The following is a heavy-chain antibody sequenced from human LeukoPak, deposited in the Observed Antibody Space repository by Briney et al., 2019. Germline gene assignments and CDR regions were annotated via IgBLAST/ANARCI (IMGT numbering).Heavy chain of an antibody. CDR2: IKPSGSEK. V-gene: IGHV3-7*01. CDR1: GFTXSXXW. D-gene: IGHD2-21*02. Sequence: SXRXSWEXXGFTXSXXWMTWVRQAPEXGLXXVANIKPSGSEKHYADSVEGRFTISRDNAKNSLYLQMNSLRAEDTAVYYCARDLDTYVVLTAYDTFDIWGQGTMVTVSS. J-gene: IGHJ3*02. CDR3: ARDLDTYVVLTAYDTFDI.